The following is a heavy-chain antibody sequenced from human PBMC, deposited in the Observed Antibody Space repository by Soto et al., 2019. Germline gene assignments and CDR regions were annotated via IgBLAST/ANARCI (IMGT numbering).Heavy chain of an antibody. J-gene: IGHJ4*02. CDR3: ARSYEQQVRTWRAPHLDC. D-gene: IGHD6-13*01. Sequence: QTGGSLRLSCSASGFVFKNYGMHWVRQAPGKGLEYVAAIRTDSGDISYADSVKGRFIISRDNSKDTLYLQMSSLRADDTGLYYCARSYEQQVRTWRAPHLDCWGQGALVTVSS. CDR2: IRTDSGDI. CDR1: GFVFKNYG. V-gene: IGHV3-64D*06.